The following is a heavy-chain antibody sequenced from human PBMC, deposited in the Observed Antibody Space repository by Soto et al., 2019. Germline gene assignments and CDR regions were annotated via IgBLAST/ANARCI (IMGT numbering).Heavy chain of an antibody. J-gene: IGHJ5*02. CDR3: ARDAIDYGGNSWFDP. D-gene: IGHD4-17*01. CDR2: IIPIFGTA. V-gene: IGHV1-69*13. CDR1: GGTFSSYA. Sequence: SVKVSCKASGGTFSSYAISWVRQAPGQGLEWMGGIIPIFGTANYAQKFQGRVTITADESTSTAYMELSSLRSEDTAVYYCARDAIDYGGNSWFDPWGQGTLVTVSS.